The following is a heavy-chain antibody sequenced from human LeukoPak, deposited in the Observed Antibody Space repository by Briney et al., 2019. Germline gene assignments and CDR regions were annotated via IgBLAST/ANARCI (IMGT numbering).Heavy chain of an antibody. J-gene: IGHJ4*02. CDR2: IRSKANSYAT. CDR3: TRGDDY. V-gene: IGHV3-73*01. CDR1: VFTFSGSA. D-gene: IGHD3-10*01. Sequence: GGSLKLSCAASVFTFSGSAMHWVRQASGKGLEWVGRIRSKANSYATAYAASVKGRFTISRDDSKNTAYLQMNSLKTEDTAVYYCTRGDDYWGQGTLVTVSS.